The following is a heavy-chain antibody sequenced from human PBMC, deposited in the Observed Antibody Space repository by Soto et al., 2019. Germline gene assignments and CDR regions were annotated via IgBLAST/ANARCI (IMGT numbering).Heavy chain of an antibody. V-gene: IGHV1-8*01. D-gene: IGHD3-3*01. J-gene: IGHJ6*02. CDR3: ARERKFDFWRKGLDV. CDR1: GYTFTSYD. CDR2: MDPNSGST. Sequence: QAQLVQSGAEVQKPGASVQVSCKASGYTFTSYDINCVRQAPGQRLERLGWMDPNSGSTGYAQHFQGRVTMTRNISINTAHMELSSLRSEDTAVYYCARERKFDFWRKGLDVWGQGTTVTVSS.